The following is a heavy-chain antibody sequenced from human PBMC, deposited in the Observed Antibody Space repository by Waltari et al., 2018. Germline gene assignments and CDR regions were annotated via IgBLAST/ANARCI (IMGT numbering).Heavy chain of an antibody. V-gene: IGHV1-2*06. CDR2: INPNSGGT. J-gene: IGHJ3*02. CDR1: GYTFTGYY. D-gene: IGHD3-10*01. CDR3: ARDRSTVRYGSGRPGAAFDI. Sequence: QVQLVQSGAEVKKPGASVKVSCKASGYTFTGYYMHWVRQAPGQGLEWMGRINPNSGGTNYAQKLQGRVTMTRNTSISTADMELSRLRADDTAVYYCARDRSTVRYGSGRPGAAFDIWGQGTMVTVSS.